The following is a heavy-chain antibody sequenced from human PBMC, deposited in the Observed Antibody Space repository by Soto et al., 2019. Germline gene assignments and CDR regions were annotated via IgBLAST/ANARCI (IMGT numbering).Heavy chain of an antibody. CDR1: GFTFSTYA. D-gene: IGHD2-21*01. Sequence: PAGSLRLSFAASGFTFSTYALNWVRQAPGKGLEWVSTISPGGDSTFYADSVKGRFTISRNNSKNTLYLEMSSRRDEDTAVYYCVKDVPGCGWLSDYWGQGTLVTVSS. V-gene: IGHV3-23*01. J-gene: IGHJ4*02. CDR3: VKDVPGCGWLSDY. CDR2: ISPGGDST.